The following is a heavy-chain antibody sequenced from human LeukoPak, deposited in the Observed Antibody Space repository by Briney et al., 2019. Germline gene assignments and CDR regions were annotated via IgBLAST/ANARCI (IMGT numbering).Heavy chain of an antibody. D-gene: IGHD3-22*01. V-gene: IGHV3-23*01. CDR2: ISGSGGST. J-gene: IGHJ3*02. Sequence: GGSLRLSCAASGFTFSSYAMSWVRQASGKGLEWVSAISGSGGSTYYADSVKGRFTISRDNSKNTLYLQMNSLRAEDTAVYYCAKDPDSSGYYFGAFDIWGQGTMVTVSS. CDR1: GFTFSSYA. CDR3: AKDPDSSGYYFGAFDI.